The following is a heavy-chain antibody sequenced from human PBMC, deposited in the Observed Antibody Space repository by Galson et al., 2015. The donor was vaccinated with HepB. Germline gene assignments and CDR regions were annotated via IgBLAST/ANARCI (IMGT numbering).Heavy chain of an antibody. D-gene: IGHD3-3*01. CDR1: GFTFSTYW. Sequence: CATSGFTFSTYWMTWVRQAPGKGLEWVANIKQDGSEKYYVDSVKGRFTISRDNAKNSVYLQMHSLRAEDTAIYYCAIRYVDYWGQGTLVIVSS. V-gene: IGHV3-7*01. CDR3: AIRYVDY. J-gene: IGHJ4*02. CDR2: IKQDGSEK.